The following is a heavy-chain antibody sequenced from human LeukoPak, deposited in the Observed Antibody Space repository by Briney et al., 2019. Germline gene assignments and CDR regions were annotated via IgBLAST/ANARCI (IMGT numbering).Heavy chain of an antibody. CDR2: INHSEST. CDR1: GGSFGGYY. CDR3: ARETPYYFDY. J-gene: IGHJ4*02. Sequence: SETLSLTCAVYGGSFGGYYWSWIRQPPGKGLEWIGEINHSESTNYNPSLKSRVTISVDTSKNQFSLKLSSVTAADTAVYYCARETPYYFDYWGQGTLVTVSS. V-gene: IGHV4-34*01.